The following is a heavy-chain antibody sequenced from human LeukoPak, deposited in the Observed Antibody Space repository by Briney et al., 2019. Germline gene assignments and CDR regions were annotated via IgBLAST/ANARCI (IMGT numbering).Heavy chain of an antibody. Sequence: PGGSLRLSCAGFGFTFSRYAMHWVRQAPGKGLEWMAVISDDGKNKAYGDAVVGRFTISRDNSKNTVFVQMNFLRAEDTAVYYCARDRGYSGSSLFDNWGQGTLVTVSS. CDR3: ARDRGYSGSSLFDN. CDR2: ISDDGKNK. V-gene: IGHV3-30*03. D-gene: IGHD1-26*01. J-gene: IGHJ4*02. CDR1: GFTFSRYA.